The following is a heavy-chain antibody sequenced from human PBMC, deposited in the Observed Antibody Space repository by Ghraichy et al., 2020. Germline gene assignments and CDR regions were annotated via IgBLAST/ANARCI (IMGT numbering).Heavy chain of an antibody. V-gene: IGHV3-48*02. J-gene: IGHJ4*02. CDR2: ISSSATTI. CDR1: GFTFSYYS. Sequence: LSLTCAASGFTFSYYSMHWVRQAPGKGLECVSYISSSATTIYYIDSVEGRFIISRDNAKNSLYLQMNSLRDEDTAVYYCARGSDFYDDTPCGPDSWGQGTLITVSS. D-gene: IGHD3-22*01. CDR3: ARGSDFYDDTPCGPDS.